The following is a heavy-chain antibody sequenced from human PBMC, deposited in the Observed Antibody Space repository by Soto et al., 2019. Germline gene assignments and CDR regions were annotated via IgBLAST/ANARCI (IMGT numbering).Heavy chain of an antibody. CDR2: IRSKAYGGTT. V-gene: IGHV3-49*03. CDR3: ARAGEAGYYYMDV. Sequence: GGSLRLSCTASGFTFGDCAMMWFRQAPGKGLEWVGFIRSKAYGGTTEHAASVKGRFTISRDDSKSIAYLQMNSLKTEDTAVYYCARAGEAGYYYMDVWGKGTTVTVSS. J-gene: IGHJ6*03. CDR1: GFTFGDCA.